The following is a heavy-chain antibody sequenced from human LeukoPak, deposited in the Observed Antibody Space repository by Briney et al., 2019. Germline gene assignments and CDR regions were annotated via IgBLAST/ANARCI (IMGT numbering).Heavy chain of an antibody. D-gene: IGHD3-10*01. CDR1: GGSISSYY. Sequence: SDTLSLTCTVSGGSISSYYWSWLRQPPGKGLEWIGYIYYSGSTNYSPSLKSRVTLSVDTSKNQFSLKLSSVTAADTAVYYCARGEVLLWFGELSPRYYFDYWGQGTLVTVSS. CDR2: IYYSGST. V-gene: IGHV4-59*07. J-gene: IGHJ4*02. CDR3: ARGEVLLWFGELSPRYYFDY.